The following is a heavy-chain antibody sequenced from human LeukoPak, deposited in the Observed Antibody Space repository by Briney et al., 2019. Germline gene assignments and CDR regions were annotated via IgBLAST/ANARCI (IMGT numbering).Heavy chain of an antibody. CDR2: IWYDGSNK. CDR3: ARELTLRWFDP. Sequence: GGSLRLSCAASGFTFSSYGMHWVRQAPGKGLEWVAVIWYDGSNKYYADSVKGQFIISRDNSKNSLYLQINSLRAEDTAVYYCARELTLRWFDPWGQGTLVTVSS. CDR1: GFTFSSYG. J-gene: IGHJ5*02. V-gene: IGHV3-33*08. D-gene: IGHD2-15*01.